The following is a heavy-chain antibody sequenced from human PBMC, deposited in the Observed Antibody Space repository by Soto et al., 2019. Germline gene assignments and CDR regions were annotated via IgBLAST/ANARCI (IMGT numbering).Heavy chain of an antibody. D-gene: IGHD3-10*01. Sequence: EVQLVESGGGLVQPGGSLRLSCAASGFTFSSYAMHWVRQAPGKGLEYVSAISSNGGSTYYANSVKGRFTISRDNSKNTLYLQMGSLRAEDMAVYYCARDVVSLGGWFGAFRFDPWGQGTLVTVSS. CDR2: ISSNGGST. CDR3: ARDVVSLGGWFGAFRFDP. V-gene: IGHV3-64*01. J-gene: IGHJ5*02. CDR1: GFTFSSYA.